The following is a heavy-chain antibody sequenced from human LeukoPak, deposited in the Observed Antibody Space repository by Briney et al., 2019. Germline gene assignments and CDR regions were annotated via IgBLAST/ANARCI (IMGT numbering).Heavy chain of an antibody. Sequence: PGGSLRLSCAASGFTFSSYSMNWVRQAPGKGLEWVSSISSSSSYIYYADSVKGRFTISRDNAKNSLYLQMNSLRAEDTAVYYCARDRCSSTSCYPNWFDPWGQGTLVTVSS. J-gene: IGHJ5*02. V-gene: IGHV3-21*01. CDR1: GFTFSSYS. CDR2: ISSSSSYI. D-gene: IGHD2-2*01. CDR3: ARDRCSSTSCYPNWFDP.